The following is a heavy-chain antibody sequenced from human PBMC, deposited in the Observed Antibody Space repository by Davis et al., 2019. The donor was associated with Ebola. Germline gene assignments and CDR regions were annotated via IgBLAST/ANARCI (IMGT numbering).Heavy chain of an antibody. CDR3: AKENYYGSASIDY. J-gene: IGHJ4*02. CDR1: GFTFSDYT. V-gene: IGHV3-23*01. CDR2: LTGGRVYI. D-gene: IGHD3-10*01. Sequence: GESLMISCAASGFTFSDYTILGGRQPPGKGLEWVSSLTGGRVYIYYADPVRGRFSISRDNSKNTLFLQMNSLRAEDTAIYYCAKENYYGSASIDYWGQGTLVTVSS.